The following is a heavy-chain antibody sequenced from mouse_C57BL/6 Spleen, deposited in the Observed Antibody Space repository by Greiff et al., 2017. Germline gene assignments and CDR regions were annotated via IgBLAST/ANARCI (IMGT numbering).Heavy chain of an antibody. Sequence: EVMLVESEGGLVQPGSSMKLSCTASGFTFSDYYMAWVRQVPEKGLEWVANINYDGSSTYYLDSLKSRFIISRDNAKNILYLQMSSLKSEDTATYYCARDGGNPFYYLDYWGQGTTLTVSS. CDR1: GFTFSDYY. J-gene: IGHJ2*01. V-gene: IGHV5-16*01. D-gene: IGHD2-1*01. CDR3: ARDGGNPFYYLDY. CDR2: INYDGSST.